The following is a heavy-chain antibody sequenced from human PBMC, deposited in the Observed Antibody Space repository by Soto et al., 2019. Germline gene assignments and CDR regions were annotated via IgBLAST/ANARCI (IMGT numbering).Heavy chain of an antibody. CDR3: AKDRQDSSGYYYANGMDV. Sequence: EVQLLESGGGLVQPGRSLRLSCAASGFTFSSYAMSWVRQAPGKGLEWVSAISGSGGSTYYADSVKGRFTISRDNSKNTLYLQMNSLRAEDTAVYYCAKDRQDSSGYYYANGMDVWGQGTTVTVSS. J-gene: IGHJ6*02. CDR1: GFTFSSYA. CDR2: ISGSGGST. D-gene: IGHD3-22*01. V-gene: IGHV3-23*01.